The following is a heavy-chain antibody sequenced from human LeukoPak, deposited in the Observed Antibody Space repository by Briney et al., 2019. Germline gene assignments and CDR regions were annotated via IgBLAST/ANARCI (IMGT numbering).Heavy chain of an antibody. CDR3: ASSHPLGSNNDYYTPFDY. D-gene: IGHD3-3*01. Sequence: PSETLSLTCTVSGGSISNYYWSWIRQPPGKGLEWIGYLYYSGDTNYNPSLKSRVTISVDTSKKQFSLSLSSVTAADTAVYYCASSHPLGSNNDYYTPFDYWGQGTRVTVSS. V-gene: IGHV4-59*01. CDR2: LYYSGDT. CDR1: GGSISNYY. J-gene: IGHJ4*02.